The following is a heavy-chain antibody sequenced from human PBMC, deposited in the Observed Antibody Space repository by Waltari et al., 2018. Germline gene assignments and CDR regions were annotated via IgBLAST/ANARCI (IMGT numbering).Heavy chain of an antibody. Sequence: QVQLQESGPGLVKPSETLSLTCAVSVYSISSGYYWGWIRQPPGKGLEWIGSMYHSGSTYYNPSLKSRVTISVDMSKNQFSLRLSSVTAADTAVYYCRNYYYGSGPSYYFDYWGQGTLVTVSS. CDR1: VYSISSGYY. CDR3: RNYYYGSGPSYYFDY. CDR2: MYHSGST. J-gene: IGHJ4*02. D-gene: IGHD3-10*01. V-gene: IGHV4-38-2*01.